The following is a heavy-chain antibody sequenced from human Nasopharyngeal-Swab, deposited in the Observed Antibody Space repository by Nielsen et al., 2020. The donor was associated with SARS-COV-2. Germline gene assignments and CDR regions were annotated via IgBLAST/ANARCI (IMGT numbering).Heavy chain of an antibody. V-gene: IGHV3-48*01. Sequence: GESLKISCAASGFTFSSYSMNWVRQAPGKGLEWVSYISSSSTIYYADSVKGQFTISRDKSKNTVYLQMNSLRAEDTAVYYCAKDQFFGVVIPSYMDVWGKGTTVTVSS. D-gene: IGHD3-3*01. CDR3: AKDQFFGVVIPSYMDV. J-gene: IGHJ6*03. CDR1: GFTFSSYS. CDR2: ISSSSTI.